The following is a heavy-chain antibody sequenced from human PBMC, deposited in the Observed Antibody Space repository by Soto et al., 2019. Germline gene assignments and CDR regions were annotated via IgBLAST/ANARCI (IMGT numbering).Heavy chain of an antibody. CDR1: GYTFTSYY. CDR2: INPSGGST. J-gene: IGHJ3*02. D-gene: IGHD3-22*01. V-gene: IGHV1-46*01. Sequence: QVQLVQSGAEVKKPGASVKVSCKASGYTFTSYYMHWVRQAPGQGLEWMGIINPSGGSTSYAQKFQGRVTMTRDTSTSTVYMELSSLRSEDTAVYYCARTGRDYYDSSGSRDAFDIWGQGTMVTVSS. CDR3: ARTGRDYYDSSGSRDAFDI.